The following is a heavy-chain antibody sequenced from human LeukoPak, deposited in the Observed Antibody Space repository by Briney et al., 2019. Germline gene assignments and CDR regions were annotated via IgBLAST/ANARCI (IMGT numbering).Heavy chain of an antibody. CDR1: GFTFNKFA. CDR3: ARGRGATIPY. J-gene: IGHJ4*02. D-gene: IGHD5-12*01. V-gene: IGHV3-30-3*01. Sequence: GGSLRLSCTASGFTFNKFALHWVRQAPGKGLERVAIISYDEVKTFYSASVKGQFTISRDNSKNTLYLQMNNLGPEDTAIYYCARGRGATIPYWGQGTLVTVSS. CDR2: ISYDEVKT.